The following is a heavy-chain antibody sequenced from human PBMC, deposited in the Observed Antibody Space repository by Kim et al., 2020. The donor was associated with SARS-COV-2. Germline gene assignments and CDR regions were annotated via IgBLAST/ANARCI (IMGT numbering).Heavy chain of an antibody. CDR3: ARRGGDSGYRGYFDY. J-gene: IGHJ4*02. D-gene: IGHD3-22*01. V-gene: IGHV4-59*13. CDR2: IYYSGST. Sequence: SETLSLTCTVSGGSISSYYWSWIRQPPGKGLEWIGYIYYSGSTNYNPSLKSRVTISVDTSKNQFSLKLSSVTAADTAVYYCARRGGDSGYRGYFDYWGQGTLVTVSS. CDR1: GGSISSYY.